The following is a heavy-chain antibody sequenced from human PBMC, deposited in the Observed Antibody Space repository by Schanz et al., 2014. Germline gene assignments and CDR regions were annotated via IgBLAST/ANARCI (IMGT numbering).Heavy chain of an antibody. Sequence: EVHLVESGGGLVQPGGSLRLSCAASGITFSSHSFNWVRQAPGKGLEWISYITYNGGTIYYADSVKGRFTISRDNAKNTLYLQMNSLRAEDTAVYYCARPLGPNYYYYGLDVWGQGTTVTVSS. V-gene: IGHV3-48*04. CDR3: ARPLGPNYYYYGLDV. CDR1: GITFSSHS. CDR2: ITYNGGTI. J-gene: IGHJ6*02.